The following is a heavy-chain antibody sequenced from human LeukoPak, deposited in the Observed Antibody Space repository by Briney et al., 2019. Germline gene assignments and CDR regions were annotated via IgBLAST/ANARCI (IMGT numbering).Heavy chain of an antibody. CDR2: IYYSGST. CDR1: GGSISSGDYY. CDR3: ARVSTPHYYDSSSWDY. J-gene: IGHJ4*02. V-gene: IGHV4-30-4*08. D-gene: IGHD3-22*01. Sequence: PSETLSLTCTVSGGSISSGDYYWSWIRQPPGKGLEWIGYIYYSGSTYYNPSLKSRVTISVDTSKNQFSLKLSSVTAADTAVYYCARVSTPHYYDSSSWDYWGQGTLVTVSS.